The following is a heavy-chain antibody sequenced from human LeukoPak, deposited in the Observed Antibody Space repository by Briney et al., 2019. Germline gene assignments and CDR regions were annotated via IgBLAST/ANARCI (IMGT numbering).Heavy chain of an antibody. CDR3: VKDVRFTVTTSLY. D-gene: IGHD4-17*01. J-gene: IGHJ4*02. Sequence: PGGSLRLSCAASGFTFTNFAMSWVRQAPGKGLEWVSAISGSGGSTYYADSVKGRFTISRDNSKNTLYLQMNSLRAEDTAVYYCVKDVRFTVTTSLYWGQGTLVTVSS. V-gene: IGHV3-23*01. CDR2: ISGSGGST. CDR1: GFTFTNFA.